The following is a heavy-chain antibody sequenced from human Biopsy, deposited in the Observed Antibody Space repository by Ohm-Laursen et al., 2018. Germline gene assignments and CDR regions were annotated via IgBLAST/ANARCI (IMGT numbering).Heavy chain of an antibody. V-gene: IGHV4-39*01. CDR1: GGPVRRNGAY. CDR2: IFYRGIT. Sequence: PSETLSLTCTVSGGPVRRNGAYWAWTRQPPGKGLESIGSIFYRGITYYNPSLQSRVTMSVDTSKNQLSLNLTSVTAADTAVYYCARHPTGFWFDPWGQGTLVIVSS. CDR3: ARHPTGFWFDP. J-gene: IGHJ5*02.